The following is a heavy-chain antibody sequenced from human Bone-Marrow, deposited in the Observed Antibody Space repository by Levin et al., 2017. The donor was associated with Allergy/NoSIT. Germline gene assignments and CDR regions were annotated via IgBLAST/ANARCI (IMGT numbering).Heavy chain of an antibody. D-gene: IGHD2-21*02. V-gene: IGHV3-11*01. CDR3: ARDHLRHIVVVTAVPDAFDI. CDR1: GFSFSDYY. Sequence: GGSLRLSCAASGFSFSDYYMSWVRQAPGKGLEWVSYISTSGGNIYYADSEKGRFTISRDNAKTSVYLHMNRLRAEDTSVYYCARDHLRHIVVVTAVPDAFDIWGQGTLVTVSS. CDR2: ISTSGGNI. J-gene: IGHJ3*02.